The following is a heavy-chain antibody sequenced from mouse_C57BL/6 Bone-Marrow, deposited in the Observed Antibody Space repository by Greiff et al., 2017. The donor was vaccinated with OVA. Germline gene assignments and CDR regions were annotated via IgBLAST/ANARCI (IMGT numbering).Heavy chain of an antibody. CDR3: ARRGYSNYSYYFDY. CDR2: INPNNGGT. J-gene: IGHJ2*01. D-gene: IGHD2-5*01. Sequence: DVKLVESGPELVKPGASVKIPCKASGYTFTDYNMDWVKQSHGKSLEWIGDINPNNGGTIYNQKFKGKATLTVDKSSSTAYMELRSLTSEDTAVYYCARRGYSNYSYYFDYWGQGTTLTVSS. V-gene: IGHV1-18*01. CDR1: GYTFTDYN.